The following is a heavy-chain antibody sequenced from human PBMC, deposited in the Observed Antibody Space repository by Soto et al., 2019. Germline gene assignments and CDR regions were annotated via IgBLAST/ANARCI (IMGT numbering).Heavy chain of an antibody. J-gene: IGHJ6*02. Sequence: SETLSLTCNVSGGSIGSYYWNWLRQPAGKGLEWIGYVYYTGSTNYSPSLEGRATISVDSSKKQVSLNLRSVTAADSATYYCALVIPYPYGMDVCCQG. CDR1: GGSIGSYY. CDR3: ALVIPYPYGMDV. V-gene: IGHV4-59*01. CDR2: VYYTGST. D-gene: IGHD1-26*01.